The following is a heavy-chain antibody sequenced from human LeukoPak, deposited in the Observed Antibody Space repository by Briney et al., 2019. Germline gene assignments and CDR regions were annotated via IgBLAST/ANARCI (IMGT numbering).Heavy chain of an antibody. D-gene: IGHD3-10*01. J-gene: IGHJ4*02. V-gene: IGHV4-30-2*01. Sequence: SETLSLTCAVSGGSISSGGYSWSWIRQPPGKGLEWIGYIYHSGSTYYNPSLKSRVTISVDRSKNQFSLKLSSVTAADTAVCYCARVVGSGESGTFDYWGQGTLVTVSS. CDR3: ARVVGSGESGTFDY. CDR2: IYHSGST. CDR1: GGSISSGGYS.